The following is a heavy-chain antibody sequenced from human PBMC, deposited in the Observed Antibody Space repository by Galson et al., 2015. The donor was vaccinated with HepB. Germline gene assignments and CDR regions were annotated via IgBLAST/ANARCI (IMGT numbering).Heavy chain of an antibody. CDR1: GGSFSGYY. CDR3: ARRPLGYCFGTPCSGPFQF. Sequence: SETLSLTCAVYGGSFSGYYWSWVRQPPGKGLEWIGEINYDRSTNFKSSLKSRITILVDRSRNQFSLKLDSVTAADTAVYYCARRPLGYCFGTPCSGPFQFWGQGTPVTVSS. V-gene: IGHV4-34*01. D-gene: IGHD3-3*01. CDR2: INYDRST. J-gene: IGHJ1*01.